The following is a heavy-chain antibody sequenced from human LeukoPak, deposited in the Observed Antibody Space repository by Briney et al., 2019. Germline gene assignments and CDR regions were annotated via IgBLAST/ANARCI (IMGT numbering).Heavy chain of an antibody. CDR1: GGAFSSYA. CDR2: IIPIFGTA. D-gene: IGHD2-15*01. V-gene: IGHV1-69*13. Sequence: SVKVSCKASGGAFSSYAISWVRQAPGQGLEWMGGIIPIFGTANYAQKFQGRVTITADESTSTAYMELSSLRSEDTAVYYCARVGCSGGSCYSNWFDPWGQGTLVTVSS. CDR3: ARVGCSGGSCYSNWFDP. J-gene: IGHJ5*02.